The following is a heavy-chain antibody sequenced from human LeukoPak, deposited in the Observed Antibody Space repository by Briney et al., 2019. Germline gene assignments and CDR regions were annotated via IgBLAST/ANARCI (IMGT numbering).Heavy chain of an antibody. D-gene: IGHD3-3*01. CDR2: IYYSGST. V-gene: IGHV4-59*01. Sequence: KASETLSLTCTVSGGSISSYYWSWIRQPPGKGLEWIGYIYYSGSTNYNPSLKSRVTISVDTSKNQFSLKLSSVTAADTAVYYCARTELRFLEWSAFDYWGQGTLVTVSS. J-gene: IGHJ4*02. CDR3: ARTELRFLEWSAFDY. CDR1: GGSISSYY.